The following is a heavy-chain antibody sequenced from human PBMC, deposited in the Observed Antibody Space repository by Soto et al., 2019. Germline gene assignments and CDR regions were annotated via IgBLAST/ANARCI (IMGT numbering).Heavy chain of an antibody. CDR1: GYIFTSYA. CDR2: INAGNGDT. J-gene: IGHJ4*02. CDR3: ARELQGLYYFDF. D-gene: IGHD4-4*01. V-gene: IGHV1-3*01. Sequence: QVQVVQSGAEVKKPGAYVKVSCKTSGYIFTSYAMHWVRQAPGQRLEWMGWINAGNGDTKYSQKFQGRVTITRDTAANTAFMELGSLRSEDTAIYFCARELQGLYYFDFWGQGTLVNVSS.